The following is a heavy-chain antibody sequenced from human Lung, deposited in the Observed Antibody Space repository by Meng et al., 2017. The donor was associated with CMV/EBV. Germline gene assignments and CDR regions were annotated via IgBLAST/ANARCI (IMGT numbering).Heavy chain of an antibody. J-gene: IGHJ4*02. CDR3: ARSDDFWSGYNN. CDR2: IYLGDSDT. V-gene: IGHV5-51*01. Sequence: GGSLRLXCQRFGYSSTTYWIGWVRQLPGEGLEWMGIIYLGDSDTRYSPSFQGQVTISTDKSNTTAYLQWSSLKASDTAMYYCARSDDFWSGYNNWGQGTLVTVSS. CDR1: GYSSTTYW. D-gene: IGHD3-3*01.